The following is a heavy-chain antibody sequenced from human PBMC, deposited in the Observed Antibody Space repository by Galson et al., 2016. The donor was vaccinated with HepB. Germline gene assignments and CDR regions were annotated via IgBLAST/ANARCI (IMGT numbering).Heavy chain of an antibody. J-gene: IGHJ4*02. D-gene: IGHD1-20*01. CDR3: ARDRGITGTTGAFDY. V-gene: IGHV1-18*01. CDR1: GYTFTSYG. CDR2: ISAYNGNT. Sequence: SVKVSCKASGYTFTSYGISWVRQAPGQGLEWMGWISAYNGNTNYAQKLQGRVTMTTDTSTSTAYMELRSLRSDDTAIYYCARDRGITGTTGAFDYWGQGTLVTVSS.